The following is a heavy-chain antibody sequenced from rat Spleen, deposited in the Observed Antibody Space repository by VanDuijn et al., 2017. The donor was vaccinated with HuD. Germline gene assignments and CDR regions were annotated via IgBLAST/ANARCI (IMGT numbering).Heavy chain of an antibody. V-gene: IGHV5-19*01. J-gene: IGHJ2*01. Sequence: EVQLMESGGGLVQPGESLKLSCAASGFTFRNYGMHWIRQAPTKGLEWVASISPSGGSTYYPDSVKGRFTISRDNAKSTLYLQMNSLRSEDTATYYCTREAIRDIIFDYWGQGVMVTVSS. CDR1: GFTFRNYG. D-gene: IGHD1-2*01. CDR3: TREAIRDIIFDY. CDR2: ISPSGGST.